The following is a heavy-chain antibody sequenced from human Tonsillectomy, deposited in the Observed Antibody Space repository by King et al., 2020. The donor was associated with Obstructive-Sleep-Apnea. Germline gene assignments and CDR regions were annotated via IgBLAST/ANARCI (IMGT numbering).Heavy chain of an antibody. J-gene: IGHJ5*02. Sequence: VQLLQWGAGLLKPSETLSLTCAVYGGSFSGYYWSWIRQPPGKGLEYIGEINHSGSTNYNPSLKSRVTISVDTSKNQFSLKLSSVTAADTAVYYCARLQLGSGRSWFDPWGQGALVTVSS. D-gene: IGHD3-10*01. CDR3: ARLQLGSGRSWFDP. V-gene: IGHV4-34*01. CDR1: GGSFSGYY. CDR2: INHSGST.